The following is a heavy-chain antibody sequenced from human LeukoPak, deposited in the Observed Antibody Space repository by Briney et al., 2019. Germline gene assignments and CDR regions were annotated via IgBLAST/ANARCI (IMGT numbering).Heavy chain of an antibody. Sequence: PSETLSLTCIVSGGSISSGDYYWSWIRQPPGKGLEWIGYIYYSGSAKYNPSLKSRVTISVDTSKNQFSLKLTSVTAADTAVYYCARGFGDWGLSWFDPWGQGTLVTVSS. V-gene: IGHV4-61*08. D-gene: IGHD3-10*01. J-gene: IGHJ5*02. CDR1: GGSISSGDYY. CDR3: ARGFGDWGLSWFDP. CDR2: IYYSGSA.